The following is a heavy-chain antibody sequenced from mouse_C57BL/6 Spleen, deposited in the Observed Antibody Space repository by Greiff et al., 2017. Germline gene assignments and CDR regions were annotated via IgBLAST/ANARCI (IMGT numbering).Heavy chain of an antibody. CDR3: ATGGYDDYDVKAWFAY. J-gene: IGHJ3*01. V-gene: IGHV14-2*01. D-gene: IGHD2-4*01. Sequence: VQLQQSGAELVKPGASVKLSCTASGFSIKDYYMHWVKQRTEQGLEWIGRIAPEDGETKYAPKFPGKATITADTSSNTAYLQLSSLTSEDTAVYYCATGGYDDYDVKAWFAYWGQGTLVTVSA. CDR1: GFSIKDYY. CDR2: IAPEDGET.